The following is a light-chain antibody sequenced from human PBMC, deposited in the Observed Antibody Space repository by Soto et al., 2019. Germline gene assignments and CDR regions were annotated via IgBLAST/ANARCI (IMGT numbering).Light chain of an antibody. CDR3: ATWDDSLSGVV. J-gene: IGLJ2*01. Sequence: QSVLTQPPSASGTPGQRVTISCSGSSSNIGSNYVYWYQQLPGTAPKLLIYKSDQRPSGVPDRFSGSKSGTSASLAIIGLRSEDEADYYCATWDDSLSGVVFGGGTKLTVL. V-gene: IGLV1-47*01. CDR2: KSD. CDR1: SSNIGSNY.